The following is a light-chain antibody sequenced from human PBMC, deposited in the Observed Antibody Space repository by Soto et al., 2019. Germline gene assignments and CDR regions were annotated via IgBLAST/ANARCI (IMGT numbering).Light chain of an antibody. CDR1: SSDVGEENY. CDR2: EVS. Sequence: QSVLTQPPSASRSPGQSLTITCSGTSSDVGEENYVSWYQQHPGKVPKLILYEVSKRPSGVPDRFSGSRSGNTASLTVSGLQAEDEADYYCSSFAGSPVVFGGGTKLTVL. V-gene: IGLV2-8*02. J-gene: IGLJ2*01. CDR3: SSFAGSPVV.